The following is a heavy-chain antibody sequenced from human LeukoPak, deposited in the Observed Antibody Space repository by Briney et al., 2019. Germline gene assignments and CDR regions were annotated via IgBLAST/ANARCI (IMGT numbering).Heavy chain of an antibody. J-gene: IGHJ4*02. D-gene: IGHD1-14*01. CDR2: TYYRSKWYN. V-gene: IGHV6-1*01. CDR1: GDSVSSNSAA. Sequence: SQTLSLTCAISGDSVSSNSAAWNWIRQSPSRGLEWLGRTYYRSKWYNDYAVSVESRITINPDTSKNQFSLQLNSVSPEDTAVYYCARVNSWTEEPDTGFDYWGQGILVTVSS. CDR3: ARVNSWTEEPDTGFDY.